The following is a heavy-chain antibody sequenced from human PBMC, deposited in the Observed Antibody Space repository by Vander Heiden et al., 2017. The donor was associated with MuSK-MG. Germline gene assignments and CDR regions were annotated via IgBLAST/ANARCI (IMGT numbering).Heavy chain of an antibody. CDR2: ISAYNGNT. Sequence: QVQLVQSGAEVKKPGASVKVSCKASGYTFTSYGISWVRQAPGQGLEWMGWISAYNGNTNYAQKLQGRVTMTTDTSTSTAYMEMRSLRSEDTAVYYCARDLARDSGVVEYYFDYWGQGTMVTVYS. CDR1: GYTFTSYG. CDR3: ARDLARDSGVVEYYFDY. D-gene: IGHD2-15*01. J-gene: IGHJ4*02. V-gene: IGHV1-18*01.